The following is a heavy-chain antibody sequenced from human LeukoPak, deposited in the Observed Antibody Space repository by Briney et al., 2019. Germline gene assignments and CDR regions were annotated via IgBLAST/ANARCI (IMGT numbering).Heavy chain of an antibody. CDR3: ARDRRRGYCSSTSCLKGAFDI. D-gene: IGHD2-2*01. CDR2: ISAYNGNT. CDR1: GYTFTSYG. Sequence: ASVKVSCKASGYTFTSYGISWVRQAPGQGLEWMGWISAYNGNTNYAQKLQGRVTMTTDTSTSTAYMELRGLRSDDTAVYYCARDRRRGYCSSTSCLKGAFDIWGQGTTVTVSS. V-gene: IGHV1-18*01. J-gene: IGHJ3*02.